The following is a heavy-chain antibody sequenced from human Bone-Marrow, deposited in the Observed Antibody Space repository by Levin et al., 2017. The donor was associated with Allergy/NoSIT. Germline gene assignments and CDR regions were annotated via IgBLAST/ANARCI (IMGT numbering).Heavy chain of an antibody. CDR2: SSHDGTNK. V-gene: IGHV3-30*18. CDR1: GLTLSSYG. D-gene: IGHD2-8*01. CDR3: AKDQRGGYCTDGTCELAMDV. J-gene: IGHJ6*04. Sequence: GESLQISCVASGLTLSSYGMHWVRQAPGKGLEWVAVSSHDGTNKHYADSVKGRFTISRDNSKNTLSLEMTSLRHEATAVYFCAKDQRGGYCTDGTCELAMDVWGEGITVTVSS.